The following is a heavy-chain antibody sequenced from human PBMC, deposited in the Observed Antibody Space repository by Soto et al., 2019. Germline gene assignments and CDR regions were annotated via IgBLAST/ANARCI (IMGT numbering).Heavy chain of an antibody. CDR2: IYSGGST. CDR3: ARDSYSSSPTSLLGY. V-gene: IGHV3-66*02. J-gene: IGHJ4*02. Sequence: GGSLRLSCAASGFTVSSNYMSWVRQAPGKGLEWVSVIYSGGSTYYADSVKGRFTVSRDNSKNTLYLQMNSLRAEDTAVYYCARDSYSSSPTSLLGYWGQGTLVTVSS. D-gene: IGHD6-6*01. CDR1: GFTVSSNY.